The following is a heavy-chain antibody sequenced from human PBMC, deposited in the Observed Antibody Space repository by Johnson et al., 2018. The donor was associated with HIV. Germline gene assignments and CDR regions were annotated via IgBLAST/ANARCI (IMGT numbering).Heavy chain of an antibody. CDR1: GFTFSSYA. V-gene: IGHV3-30*04. J-gene: IGHJ3*02. CDR2: ISYDGSNK. CDR3: AKDRRIGYSSIGDAFDI. Sequence: QVQLVESGGGVVQPGRSLRLSCAASGFTFSSYAMHWVRQAPGKGLEWVAVISYDGSNKYYADSVKGRFTISRDNSKNTLYLQMNSLRAEDTAVYYCAKDRRIGYSSIGDAFDIWGQETVVTVSS. D-gene: IGHD6-13*01.